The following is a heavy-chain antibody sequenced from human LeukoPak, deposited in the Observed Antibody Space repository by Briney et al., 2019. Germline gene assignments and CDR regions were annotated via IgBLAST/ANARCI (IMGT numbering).Heavy chain of an antibody. D-gene: IGHD2-15*01. CDR2: IYSSGST. J-gene: IGHJ4*02. V-gene: IGHV4-39*02. CDR3: AKEGCSDGSCYGY. CDR1: GGSISSTNYY. Sequence: TSETLSLTCTVSGGSISSTNYYWDWIRQPPGKGLEWIGNIYSSGSTYYNPSLKSRVTISVDTSKNQFSLKLSSVTAADTAVYYCAKEGCSDGSCYGYWGQGTLVTVSS.